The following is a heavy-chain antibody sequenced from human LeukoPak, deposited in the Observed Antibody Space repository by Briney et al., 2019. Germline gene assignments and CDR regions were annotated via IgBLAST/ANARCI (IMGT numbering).Heavy chain of an antibody. V-gene: IGHV3-11*06. D-gene: IGHD6-19*01. CDR2: ISSSDTYT. CDR1: GFTFSDYY. J-gene: IGHJ4*02. CDR3: ARGPYSSGSSADY. Sequence: GGSLRLSCAASGFTFSDYYMSWIRQAPGEGLEWVSYISSSDTYTNYADSVKGRFTISRDNAKNSLCLQMNSLRAEDTAVYYCARGPYSSGSSADYWGQGTLVTVSS.